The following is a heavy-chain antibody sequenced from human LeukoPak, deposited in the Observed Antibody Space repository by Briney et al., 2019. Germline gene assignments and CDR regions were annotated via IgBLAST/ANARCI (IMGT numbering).Heavy chain of an antibody. CDR3: ARRPLNYYDSSGFLLTFFDY. D-gene: IGHD3-22*01. Sequence: SETLSLTCTVSGGSISSSSYFWGWIRLPPGKGLEWIGTISYSGSTYYNPSLKCRVTISVDTSKSQFSLKLNSVTAADTAVYYCARRPLNYYDSSGFLLTFFDYWGQGTLVTVSS. CDR2: ISYSGST. V-gene: IGHV4-39*01. J-gene: IGHJ4*02. CDR1: GGSISSSSYF.